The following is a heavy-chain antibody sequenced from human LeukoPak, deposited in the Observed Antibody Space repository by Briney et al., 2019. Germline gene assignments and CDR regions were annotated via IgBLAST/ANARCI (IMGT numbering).Heavy chain of an antibody. CDR3: AREWSSAGFP. J-gene: IGHJ5*02. CDR2: TYYRSKWYH. V-gene: IGHV6-1*01. CDR1: GDSVSSNSAA. Sequence: SQTLSLTCAISGDSVSSNSAAWNLIRQSPSRGLEWLGRTYYRSKWYHDYAVSVKSRITINPDTSKNQFSLQLNSVTPEDTAVHYCAREWSSAGFPWGRRTLVTVSS. D-gene: IGHD6-19*01.